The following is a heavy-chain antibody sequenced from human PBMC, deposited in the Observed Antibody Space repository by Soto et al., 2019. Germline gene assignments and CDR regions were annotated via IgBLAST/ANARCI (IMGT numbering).Heavy chain of an antibody. D-gene: IGHD3-16*01. CDR3: CLAPQYYFDY. V-gene: IGHV3-74*01. J-gene: IGHJ4*02. CDR2: IKSDGSRT. CDR1: GFTFSNDW. Sequence: GGSLRLSCAASGFTFSNDWMHWVRQAPGKGLVRVSRIKSDGSRTSYADSVKGRFTISSDNARNTLHLQMNSLRAEDTAVYYCCLAPQYYFDYWGQGSLVTVSS.